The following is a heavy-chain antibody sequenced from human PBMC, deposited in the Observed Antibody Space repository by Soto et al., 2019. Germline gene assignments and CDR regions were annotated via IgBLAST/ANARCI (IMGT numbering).Heavy chain of an antibody. Sequence: EVQLVESGGGLVQPGGSLRLSCAASGFTFSDYWMHWVRQIPGKGLVWVSRINGVGSSTVYADSVKGRFSISRDNVKNIVYVHMNSLRVEDTAVYYCARATTSTAYGMDVWGQGTTVTVSS. J-gene: IGHJ6*02. CDR3: ARATTSTAYGMDV. D-gene: IGHD1-1*01. CDR1: GFTFSDYW. V-gene: IGHV3-74*01. CDR2: INGVGSST.